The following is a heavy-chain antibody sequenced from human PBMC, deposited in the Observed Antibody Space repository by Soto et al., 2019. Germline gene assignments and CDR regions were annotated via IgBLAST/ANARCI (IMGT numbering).Heavy chain of an antibody. CDR1: GGTFSSYA. V-gene: IGHV1-69*12. D-gene: IGHD3-10*01. CDR2: IIPIFGTA. CDR3: ALHSGSGSNYYYYGMDV. Sequence: QVQLVQSGAEVKKPGSSVKVSCKASGGTFSSYAISWVRQAPGQGLEWMGGIIPIFGTADYAQKFQGRVTITADESTSTAYMELSSLRSADTAVYYCALHSGSGSNYYYYGMDVWGQGTTVTVSS. J-gene: IGHJ6*02.